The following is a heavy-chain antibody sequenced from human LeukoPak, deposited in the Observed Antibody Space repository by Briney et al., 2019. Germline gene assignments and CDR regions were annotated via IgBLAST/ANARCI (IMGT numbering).Heavy chain of an antibody. CDR2: IKQDGSEK. Sequence: GGSLRLSCAASGFTFSSYWMSWVRQAPGKGLEWVANIKQDGSEKYYVDSVKGRFTISRDNAKNSLYVQMNSLRAEDTAVYYCARDRVLSSSWPNWFDPWGQGTLVTVSS. D-gene: IGHD6-13*01. CDR1: GFTFSSYW. V-gene: IGHV3-7*01. CDR3: ARDRVLSSSWPNWFDP. J-gene: IGHJ5*02.